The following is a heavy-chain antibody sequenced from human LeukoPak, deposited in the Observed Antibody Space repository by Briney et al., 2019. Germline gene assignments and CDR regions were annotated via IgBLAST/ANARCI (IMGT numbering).Heavy chain of an antibody. D-gene: IGHD2-15*01. CDR3: ARDSGYCSGGSCRIDY. J-gene: IGHJ4*02. Sequence: GASVKVSCKASGYTFTSYGISWVRQAPGQGLEWMGWISAYNGNTNYAQKLQGRVTMTTDTSTGTAYMELRSLRSDDTAVYYCARDSGYCSGGSCRIDYWGQGTLVTVSS. CDR1: GYTFTSYG. CDR2: ISAYNGNT. V-gene: IGHV1-18*01.